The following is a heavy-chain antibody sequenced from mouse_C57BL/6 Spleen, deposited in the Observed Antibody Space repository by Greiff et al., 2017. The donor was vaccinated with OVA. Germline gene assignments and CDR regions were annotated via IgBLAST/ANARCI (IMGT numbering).Heavy chain of an antibody. V-gene: IGHV1-82*01. CDR1: GYAFSSSW. Sequence: VQLQQSGPELVKPGASVKISCKASGYAFSSSWMNWVKQRPGKGLEWIGRIYPGDGDTNYNGKFKGKATLTADKSSSTAYMQLSSLASEDSAVYFCARLEKFAYWGQVTLVTVAA. J-gene: IGHJ3*01. CDR3: ARLEKFAY. CDR2: IYPGDGDT.